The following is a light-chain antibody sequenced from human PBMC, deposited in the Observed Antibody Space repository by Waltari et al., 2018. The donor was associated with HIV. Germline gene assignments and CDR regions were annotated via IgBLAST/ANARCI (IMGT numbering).Light chain of an antibody. CDR3: AAWDGSLNGRVV. J-gene: IGLJ2*01. Sequence: QSVLTQPPSASGTPGQRVTISCSGSSSNIGSKTVNWYQQLPGTAPKLLIYSNNQRPSGVPDRFSGSKSGTSASLAISGLQSEDEADYYCAAWDGSLNGRVVFGGGTKLTVL. CDR2: SNN. CDR1: SSNIGSKT. V-gene: IGLV1-44*01.